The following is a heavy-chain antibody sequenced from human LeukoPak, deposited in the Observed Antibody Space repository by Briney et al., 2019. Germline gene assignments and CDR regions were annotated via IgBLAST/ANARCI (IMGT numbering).Heavy chain of an antibody. CDR3: ARAGGTGY. CDR1: GFTFSSYS. D-gene: IGHD1-26*01. Sequence: GGSLRLSCAASGFTFSSYSMKLVRQAPGKGLEWVSYISSSSSTIYYADSVKGRFTISRDNAKNSLYLQMNSLRAEDTAVYYCARAGGTGYWGQGTLVTVSS. CDR2: ISSSSSTI. J-gene: IGHJ4*02. V-gene: IGHV3-48*01.